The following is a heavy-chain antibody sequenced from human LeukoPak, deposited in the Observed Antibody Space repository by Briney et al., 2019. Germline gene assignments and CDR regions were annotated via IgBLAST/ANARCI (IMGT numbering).Heavy chain of an antibody. V-gene: IGHV1-18*01. CDR2: ISAYNGNT. CDR1: GYTFTSYG. D-gene: IGHD3-22*01. CDR3: AADRGDYYDSSGIDAFDI. J-gene: IGHJ3*02. Sequence: ASVKVSCKASGYTFTSYGISWVRQAPGQGLEWMGWISAYNGNTNYAQKLQGRVTITRDMSTSTAYMELSSLRSEDTAVYYCAADRGDYYDSSGIDAFDIWGQGTMVTVSS.